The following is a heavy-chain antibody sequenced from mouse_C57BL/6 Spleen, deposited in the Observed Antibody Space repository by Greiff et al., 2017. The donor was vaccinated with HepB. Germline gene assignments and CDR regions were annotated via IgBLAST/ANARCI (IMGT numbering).Heavy chain of an antibody. CDR2: INPNNGGT. D-gene: IGHD1-1*01. J-gene: IGHJ3*01. CDR1: GYTFTDYY. V-gene: IGHV1-26*01. CDR3: AKDYYGSSYEGFAY. Sequence: EVQLQQSGPELVKPGASVKISCKASGYTFTDYYMNWVKQSHGKSLEWIGDINPNNGGTSYNQKFKGKATLTVDKSSSTAYMELRSLTSEDSAVYYCAKDYYGSSYEGFAYWGQGTLVTVSA.